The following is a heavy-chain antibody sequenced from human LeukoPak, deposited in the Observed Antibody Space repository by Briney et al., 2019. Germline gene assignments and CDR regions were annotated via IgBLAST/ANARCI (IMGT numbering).Heavy chain of an antibody. J-gene: IGHJ6*02. CDR2: INHSGST. D-gene: IGHD6-6*01. CDR1: GGSISGYY. Sequence: SETLSLTCTVSGGSISGYYWSWIRQPPGKGLEWIGEINHSGSTNYNPSLKSRVTISVDTSKNQFSLKLSSVTAADTAVYYCARFGALARYYYYGMDVWGQGTTVTVSS. V-gene: IGHV4-34*01. CDR3: ARFGALARYYYYGMDV.